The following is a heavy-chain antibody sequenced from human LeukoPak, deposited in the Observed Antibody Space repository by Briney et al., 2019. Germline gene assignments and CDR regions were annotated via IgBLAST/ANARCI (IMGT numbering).Heavy chain of an antibody. J-gene: IGHJ4*02. CDR3: ARQGGGTMVRGVNLYDY. CDR1: GGSISSSSYY. D-gene: IGHD3-10*01. V-gene: IGHV4-39*01. CDR2: IYYSGST. Sequence: PSETLSLTCPVSGGSISSSSYYWGWIRQPPGKGLEWIGSIYYSGSTHYNPSLKSRVTISVDTSKNQFSLKLSSVTAADTAVYYCARQGGGTMVRGVNLYDYWGQGTLVTVSS.